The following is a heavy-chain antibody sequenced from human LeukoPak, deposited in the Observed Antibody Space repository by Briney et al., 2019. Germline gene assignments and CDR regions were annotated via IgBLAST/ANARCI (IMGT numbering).Heavy chain of an antibody. V-gene: IGHV4-59*01. J-gene: IGHJ6*03. Sequence: SETLSLTCTVSGGSISSYYWSWTRQPPGKGLEWIGYIYYSGSTNYNPSLKSRVTISVDTSKDQFSLKLSSVTAADTAVYYCARGLYYYGSGSWNYYYYYMDVWGKGTTVTVSS. CDR3: ARGLYYYGSGSWNYYYYYMDV. CDR1: GGSISSYY. CDR2: IYYSGST. D-gene: IGHD3-10*01.